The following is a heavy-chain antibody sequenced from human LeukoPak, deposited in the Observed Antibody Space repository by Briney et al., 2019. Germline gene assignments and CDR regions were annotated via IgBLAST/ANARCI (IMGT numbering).Heavy chain of an antibody. D-gene: IGHD3-16*01. CDR1: GGSISSYY. CDR2: IYYSGST. Sequence: SEILSLTCTVSGGSISSYYWSWIRQPPGKGLEWIGYIYYSGSTNYNPSLKSRVTISVDTSKNQFSLKLSSVTAADTAVYYCARVGWGSFDYWGQGTLVTVSS. CDR3: ARVGWGSFDY. J-gene: IGHJ4*02. V-gene: IGHV4-59*01.